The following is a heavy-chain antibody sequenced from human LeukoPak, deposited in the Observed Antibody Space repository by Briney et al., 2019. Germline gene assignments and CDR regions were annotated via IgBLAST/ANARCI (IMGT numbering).Heavy chain of an antibody. CDR2: ISGSGGST. V-gene: IGHV3-23*01. CDR1: GFTFSSYA. D-gene: IGHD3-22*01. Sequence: PGGSLRLSCAASGFTFSSYAMSWVRQAPGKGLEWVSAISGSGGSTYYADSVKGRFTISRDNSKNTLYLQMNSLRAEDTAVYYCAKNHQYYYDSSGYPSPGYWGQGTLVTVSS. CDR3: AKNHQYYYDSSGYPSPGY. J-gene: IGHJ4*02.